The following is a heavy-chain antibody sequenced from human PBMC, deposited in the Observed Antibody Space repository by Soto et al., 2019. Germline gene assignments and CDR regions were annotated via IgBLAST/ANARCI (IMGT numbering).Heavy chain of an antibody. Sequence: EVQLVESGGGLVQPGRSLRLSCAASGFTFDDYAMHWVRQAPGKGLEWVSGISWDSGSIGYADSVKGRFTISRDNAKNSLYLQMNSLRAEDTALYYCAKDLRAKVTTSGPSDYWGQGTLVTVSS. CDR3: AKDLRAKVTTSGPSDY. CDR2: ISWDSGSI. D-gene: IGHD4-17*01. CDR1: GFTFDDYA. J-gene: IGHJ4*02. V-gene: IGHV3-9*01.